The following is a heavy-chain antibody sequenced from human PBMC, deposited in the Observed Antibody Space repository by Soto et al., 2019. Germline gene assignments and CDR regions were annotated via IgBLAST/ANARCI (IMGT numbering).Heavy chain of an antibody. D-gene: IGHD6-13*01. J-gene: IGHJ5*02. CDR1: GDSVSSTSAA. CDR3: ARDHGSSWQPEGWFDL. V-gene: IGHV6-1*01. CDR2: TYYRTKWYN. Sequence: QTLSLTCALSGDSVSSTSAAWNWIRQPPSRRLEWLGRTYYRTKWYNDYVVSVKIPITINPSTSKNQLSLQLNSVTPADTAVYYCARDHGSSWQPEGWFDLWGQGTLVTVSS.